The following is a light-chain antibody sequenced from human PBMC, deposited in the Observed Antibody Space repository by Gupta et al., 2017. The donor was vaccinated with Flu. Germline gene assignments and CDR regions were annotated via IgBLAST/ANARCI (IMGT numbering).Light chain of an antibody. V-gene: IGKV3-11*01. CDR2: DAS. CDR3: QKRSNWPPYT. J-gene: IGKJ2*01. Sequence: EIVLTQSPATLSLSPGERATLSCRASQSVGTYLAWYQQKPGQTPRLLIYDASNRATGTPPRFSASGSGTDFTLTISSLEPEDFAVYYCQKRSNWPPYTFGQGTRLEIK. CDR1: QSVGTY.